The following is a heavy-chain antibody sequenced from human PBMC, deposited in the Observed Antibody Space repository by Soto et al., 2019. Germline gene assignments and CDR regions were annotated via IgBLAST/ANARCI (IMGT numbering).Heavy chain of an antibody. CDR1: GFTFSSYA. V-gene: IGHV3-23*01. D-gene: IGHD3-10*01. CDR2: ISGSGGST. J-gene: IGHJ5*02. CDR3: AKERRGAILWFGEPLRENWFDP. Sequence: GGSLRLSCAASGFTFSSYAMSWVRQAPGKGLEWVSAISGSGGSTYYADSVKGRFTISRDNSKNTLYLQMNSLRAEDTAVYYCAKERRGAILWFGEPLRENWFDPWGQGTLVTVSS.